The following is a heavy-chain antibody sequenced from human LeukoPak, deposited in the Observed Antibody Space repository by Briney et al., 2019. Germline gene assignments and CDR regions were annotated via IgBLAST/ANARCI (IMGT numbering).Heavy chain of an antibody. CDR2: IYHSGST. D-gene: IGHD3-16*02. Sequence: SQTLSLTCAVSGGSISSGGYSWSWIRQPPGKGLEWIGYIYHSGSTYYNPSLKSRVTISVDRSKNQFSLKLSSVTAADTAVYYCARAADYDYVWGSYRSPSTLDYWGQGTLVTVFS. CDR3: ARAADYDYVWGSYRSPSTLDY. V-gene: IGHV4-30-2*01. CDR1: GGSISSGGYS. J-gene: IGHJ4*02.